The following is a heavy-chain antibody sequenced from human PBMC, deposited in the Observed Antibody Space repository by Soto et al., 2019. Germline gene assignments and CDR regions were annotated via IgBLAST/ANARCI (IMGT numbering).Heavy chain of an antibody. V-gene: IGHV3-23*01. CDR3: AKDRRVWFGELLSAKYPYYFDS. CDR1: GFTLSSYA. D-gene: IGHD3-10*01. J-gene: IGHJ4*02. Sequence: LRPSCAASGFTLSSYAMSWVRQAPVNGLEWVSAISGSGGSTYYADSVKGRFTISRDNSKNTLYLQMNGLRTEDTAVYYCAKDRRVWFGELLSAKYPYYFDSWVQGTLVTVSS. CDR2: ISGSGGST.